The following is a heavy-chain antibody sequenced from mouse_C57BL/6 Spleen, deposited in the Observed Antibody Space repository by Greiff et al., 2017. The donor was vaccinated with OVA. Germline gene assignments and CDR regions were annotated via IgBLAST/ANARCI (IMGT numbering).Heavy chain of an antibody. CDR2: LWSGGST. CDR1: GFSLTSYG. CDR3: ARYSKTSYAMDY. J-gene: IGHJ4*01. D-gene: IGHD2-5*01. V-gene: IGHV2-2*01. Sequence: VQVVESGPGLVQPSQSLSITCIVSGFSLTSYGVHWVRQSPGKGLEWLGVLWSGGSTDYNAAFISRLSISKDNSKSQVFFKMNSLQADDTAIYYCARYSKTSYAMDYWGQGTSVTVSS.